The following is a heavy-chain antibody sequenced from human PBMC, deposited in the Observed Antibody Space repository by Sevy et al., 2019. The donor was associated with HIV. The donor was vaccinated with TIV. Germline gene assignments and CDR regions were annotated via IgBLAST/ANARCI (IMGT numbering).Heavy chain of an antibody. CDR3: AITREYYSDNSGYLDY. D-gene: IGHD3-22*01. J-gene: IGHJ4*02. CDR1: GYTLTQLS. V-gene: IGHV1-24*01. Sequence: ASVKVSCKVSGYTLTQLSMHWVRQTPGKGLEWMGRFDPEDGTTIYTQKFQGRVTMTEDTSTDTAYLELSSLRSEDTAVYYCAITREYYSDNSGYLDYWGRGTLVTVSS. CDR2: FDPEDGTT.